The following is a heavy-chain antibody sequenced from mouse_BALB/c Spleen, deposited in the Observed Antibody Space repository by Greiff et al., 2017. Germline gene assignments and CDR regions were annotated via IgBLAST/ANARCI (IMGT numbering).Heavy chain of an antibody. CDR1: GYTFTSYW. J-gene: IGHJ1*01. CDR2: IYPSDSYT. V-gene: IGHV1-69*02. Sequence: QVQLQQPGAELVRPGASVKLSCKASGYTFTSYWINWVKQRPGQGLEWIGNIYPSDSYTNYNQKFKDKATLTVDKSSSTAYMQLSSPTSEDSAVYYCTRAEDWYGSSHWYFDVWGAGTTVTVSS. CDR3: TRAEDWYGSSHWYFDV. D-gene: IGHD1-1*01.